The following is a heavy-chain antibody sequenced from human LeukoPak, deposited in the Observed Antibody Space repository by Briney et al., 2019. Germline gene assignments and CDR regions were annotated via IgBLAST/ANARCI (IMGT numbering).Heavy chain of an antibody. CDR3: ARGDSSGWYPIAFDY. CDR1: GYTFTSYD. D-gene: IGHD6-19*01. CDR2: INPNSGGT. Sequence: ASVKVSCKASGYTFTSYDINWVRQATGQGLEWMGWINPNSGGTNYAQKFQGRVTMTRDTSISTAYMELSRLRSDDTAVYYCARGDSSGWYPIAFDYWGQGTLVTVSS. J-gene: IGHJ4*02. V-gene: IGHV1-2*02.